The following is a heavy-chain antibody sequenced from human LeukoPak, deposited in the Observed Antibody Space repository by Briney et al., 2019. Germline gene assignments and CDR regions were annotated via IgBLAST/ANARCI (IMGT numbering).Heavy chain of an antibody. V-gene: IGHV3-23*01. Sequence: GGSLTLSCAASGFTFSDYAMSWVRQAPGKGLEWVSTASYYVGKQYHADSVRGRFTVSRDNSRNTVSLQMSSLRVEDTGIYYCAKAGIGADGAGFLCEYWGQGTLATVSS. J-gene: IGHJ4*02. CDR2: ASYYVGKQ. D-gene: IGHD1-1*01. CDR3: AKAGIGADGAGFLCEY. CDR1: GFTFSDYA.